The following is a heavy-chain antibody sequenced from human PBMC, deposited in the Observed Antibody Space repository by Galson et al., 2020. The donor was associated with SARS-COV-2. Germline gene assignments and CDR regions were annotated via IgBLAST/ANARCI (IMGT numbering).Heavy chain of an antibody. V-gene: IGHV4-59*01. CDR2: FSYTGTS. CDR3: ARDSGWLAHDALDF. D-gene: IGHD3-9*01. CDR1: GDSMSSSY. J-gene: IGHJ3*01. Sequence: TSETMSLTCTVSGDSMSSSYWTWIRQPPGKRLEWIGYFSYTGTSYYNPSLESRVTISGDMSKSQFSLRLSSVTAADTAVYYCARDSGWLAHDALDFWGQGIRVTVSS.